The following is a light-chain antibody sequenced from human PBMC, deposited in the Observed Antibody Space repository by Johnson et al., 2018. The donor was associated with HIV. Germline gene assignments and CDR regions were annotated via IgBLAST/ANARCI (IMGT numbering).Light chain of an antibody. CDR1: SSNIGDNY. V-gene: IGLV1-51*02. CDR3: GTWDSSLGASYV. J-gene: IGLJ1*01. Sequence: QSVLTQPPSVSAAPGQKVTISCSGSSSNIGDNYVSWYQQLPGTAPKVLIYENNERPSGIPDRFSGSRSGPSATLGITGLQTGDEADYYCGTWDSSLGASYVFGTGTKVTVL. CDR2: ENN.